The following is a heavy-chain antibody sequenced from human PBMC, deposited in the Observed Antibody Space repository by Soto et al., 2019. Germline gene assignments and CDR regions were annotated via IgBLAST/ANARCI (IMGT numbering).Heavy chain of an antibody. D-gene: IGHD3-3*01. CDR3: ARDYAFWSGYSWFDT. CDR2: IKQDGSEK. V-gene: IGHV3-7*03. CDR1: GFTFSSYW. Sequence: PGGSLRLSCAASGFTFSSYWMSWVRQAPGKGLEWVANIKQDGSEKYYVDSVKGRFTISRDNAKNSLYLQMNSLRAEDTAVYYCARDYAFWSGYSWFDTWGQGTLVTVSS. J-gene: IGHJ5*02.